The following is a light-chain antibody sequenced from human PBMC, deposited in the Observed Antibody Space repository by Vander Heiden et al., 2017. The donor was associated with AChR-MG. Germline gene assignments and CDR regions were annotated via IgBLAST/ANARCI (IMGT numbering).Light chain of an antibody. J-gene: IGKJ1*01. CDR3: QQDYNSWT. CDR2: GAS. CDR1: QSVSSSY. Sequence: PGERVTLSCRASQSVSSSYLTWYQQKPGQAPRLLIYGASTRATGIPARFSGSGSGTDFTLTISSLQPEDFAVYYWQQDYNSWTFGQGTKVEIK. V-gene: IGKV3D-7*01.